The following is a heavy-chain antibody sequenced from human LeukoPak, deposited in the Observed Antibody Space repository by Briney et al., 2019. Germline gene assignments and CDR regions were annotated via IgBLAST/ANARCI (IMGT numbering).Heavy chain of an antibody. J-gene: IGHJ5*02. D-gene: IGHD2-2*01. CDR2: IYTSGST. Sequence: PSETLSLTCTVSGGSIRSYYWSWIRQPPGKGLEWIAYIYTSGSTNYNPSLKSRVTISVDTSKNQFSLKLSSVTAADTAVYFCARHAKGGYCRGTSCYWSPPWFDPWGQGTLVTVFS. CDR3: ARHAKGGYCRGTSCYWSPPWFDP. CDR1: GGSIRSYY. V-gene: IGHV4-4*09.